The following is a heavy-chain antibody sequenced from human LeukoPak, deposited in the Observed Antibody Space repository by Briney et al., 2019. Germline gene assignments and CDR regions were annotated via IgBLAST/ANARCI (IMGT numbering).Heavy chain of an antibody. CDR3: ARGRRYFDWLPYDY. V-gene: IGHV4-34*01. D-gene: IGHD3-9*01. CDR2: INHSGST. J-gene: IGHJ4*02. Sequence: PSETLSLTCAVYGGSFSGYYWSWIRQLPGKGLEWIGEINHSGSTNYNPSLKSRVTISVDTSKNQFSLKLSSVTAADTAVYYCARGRRYFDWLPYDYWGQGTLVTVSS. CDR1: GGSFSGYY.